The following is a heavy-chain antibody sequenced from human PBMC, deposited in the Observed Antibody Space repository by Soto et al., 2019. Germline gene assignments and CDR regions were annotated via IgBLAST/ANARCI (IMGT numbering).Heavy chain of an antibody. D-gene: IGHD3-22*01. J-gene: IGHJ3*02. CDR2: IYYSGST. CDR3: TRDNSETLYDSSGSDI. V-gene: IGHV4-30-4*01. Sequence: PSETLSLTCTVSGGSISSGDYYWSWIRQPPGKGLEWIGYIYYSGSTYYNPSLKSRVTISVDTSKNQFSLKLSSVTAADTAVYYCTRDNSETLYDSSGSDIWGQGTMVTVSS. CDR1: GGSISSGDYY.